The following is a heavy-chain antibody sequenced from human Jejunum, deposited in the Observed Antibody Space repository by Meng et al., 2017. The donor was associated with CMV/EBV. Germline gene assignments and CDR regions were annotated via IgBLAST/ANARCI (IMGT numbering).Heavy chain of an antibody. CDR3: VKGYGMDV. J-gene: IGHJ6*02. V-gene: IGHV3-23*01. CDR1: GFTFSNDL. Sequence: SCAASGFTFSNDLMGWVRQAPGKGLVWVSSFGGSGGGTFYADSVKGRLTISRDNSRNTLYLQMNSLRAEDTAVYYCVKGYGMDVWGQGTTVTVSS. CDR2: FGGSGGGT.